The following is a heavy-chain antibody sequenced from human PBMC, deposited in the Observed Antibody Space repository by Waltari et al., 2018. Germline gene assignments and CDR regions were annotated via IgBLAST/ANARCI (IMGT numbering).Heavy chain of an antibody. CDR1: GGSFSGYY. D-gene: IGHD3-3*01. CDR2: INHSGST. J-gene: IGHJ6*02. CDR3: ARWYYDFWSGYYTGILGMDV. Sequence: QVQLQQWGAGLLKPSETLSLTCAVYGGSFSGYYWSWIRQPPGKGLEWIGEINHSGSTNYNPSLKSRVTISVDTSKNQFSLKLSSVTAADTAVYYCARWYYDFWSGYYTGILGMDVWGQGTTVTVSS. V-gene: IGHV4-34*01.